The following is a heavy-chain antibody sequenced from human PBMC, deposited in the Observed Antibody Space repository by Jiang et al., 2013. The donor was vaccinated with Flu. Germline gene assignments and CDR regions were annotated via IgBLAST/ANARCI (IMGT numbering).Heavy chain of an antibody. J-gene: IGHJ4*02. V-gene: IGHV3-30*19. CDR2: ISYDGSNK. CDR1: GFTFSDYY. Sequence: SGFTFSDYYMSWIRQAPGKGLEWVAVISYDGSNKYYADSVKGRFTISRDNSKNTLYLQMNSLRAEDTAVYYCAGLQLKMGDYYSWAFDYWGQGTLVTVSS. CDR3: AGLQLKMGDYYSWAFDY. D-gene: IGHD4-17*01.